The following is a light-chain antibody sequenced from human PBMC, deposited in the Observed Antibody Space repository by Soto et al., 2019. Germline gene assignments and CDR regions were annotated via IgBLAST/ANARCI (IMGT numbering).Light chain of an antibody. V-gene: IGLV1-40*01. Sequence: QSVLTQPPSVSGAPVQSVTISCTGSSSNIGAGYDVHWYQQLPGTAPKLLIYGNSNRPSGVPDRFSGSKSGTSASLAITGLQAEDEADYYCQSYDSSLSGWVFGGGTQLTVL. CDR3: QSYDSSLSGWV. CDR1: SSNIGAGYD. J-gene: IGLJ3*02. CDR2: GNS.